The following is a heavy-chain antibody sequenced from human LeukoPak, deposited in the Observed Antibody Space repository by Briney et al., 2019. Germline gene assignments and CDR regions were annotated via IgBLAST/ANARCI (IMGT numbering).Heavy chain of an antibody. Sequence: PSETLSLTCTVSGGSVSSGSYYWSWIRQPPGQGLEWIGYIYYSGSTNYNPSLKSRVTISVDTSKNQFSLKLSSVTAADTAVYYCARANIVATIGAFDIWGQGTMVTVSS. D-gene: IGHD5-12*01. CDR1: GGSVSSGSYY. CDR2: IYYSGST. V-gene: IGHV4-61*01. J-gene: IGHJ3*02. CDR3: ARANIVATIGAFDI.